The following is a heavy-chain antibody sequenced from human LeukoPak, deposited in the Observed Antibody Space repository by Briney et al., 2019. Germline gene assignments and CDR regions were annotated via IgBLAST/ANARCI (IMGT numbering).Heavy chain of an antibody. J-gene: IGHJ4*02. V-gene: IGHV3-23*01. Sequence: GGSLRLSCAASTFTFSSYAMSWVRQAPGKGLEWVSTISNSGGSTYYADSVKGRFTTSRDNSKNTLYLQMNSLRAEDTAVYYCAKTTNPDYWGQGTLVTVSS. CDR1: TFTFSSYA. CDR3: AKTTNPDY. D-gene: IGHD4-17*01. CDR2: ISNSGGST.